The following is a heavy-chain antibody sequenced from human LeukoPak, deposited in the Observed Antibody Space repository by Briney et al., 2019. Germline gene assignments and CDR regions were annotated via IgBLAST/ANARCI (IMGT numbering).Heavy chain of an antibody. CDR2: ISAGNGNT. CDR1: GYTFTSYA. D-gene: IGHD2-2*01. V-gene: IGHV1-3*01. J-gene: IGHJ6*02. Sequence: GASVKVSCTASGYTFTSYAIHWGRQAPGQRLEWMGWISAGNGNTKYSQNFQGRVTFISNTSATTAFMELSSLRSEDAAVYYCASPLVLCTSCYGDYYYGMDVWGQGTTVTVSS. CDR3: ASPLVLCTSCYGDYYYGMDV.